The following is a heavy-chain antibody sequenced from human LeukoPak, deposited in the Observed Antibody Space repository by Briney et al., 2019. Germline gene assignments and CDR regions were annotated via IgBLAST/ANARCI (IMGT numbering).Heavy chain of an antibody. V-gene: IGHV3-23*01. Sequence: GGSLRLSCAASGFTLSSSAMSWVRQAPGKGLEGVSGISGSGVSTYYADSAKGRFTIARDNSKNTLYLQMNSLRAEDTAVYYCAKDRGVIVVVPAAAFQHWGQGTLVTVSS. CDR3: AKDRGVIVVVPAAAFQH. CDR2: ISGSGVST. J-gene: IGHJ1*01. CDR1: GFTLSSSA. D-gene: IGHD2-2*01.